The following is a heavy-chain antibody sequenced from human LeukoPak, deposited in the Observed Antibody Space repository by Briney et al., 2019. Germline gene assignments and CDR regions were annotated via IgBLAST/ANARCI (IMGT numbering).Heavy chain of an antibody. CDR3: TKDDPTNRS. CDR2: IKNKGDGGTT. Sequence: PGGSLRLSCAASGFTFSNAWMSWVRQAPGKGLEWVGRIKNKGDGGTTEYAAPVKGRVTISRDDSKNTLYLQMNSLKTEDTAMYYCTKDDPTNRSWGQGTLVTVSS. CDR1: GFTFSNAW. J-gene: IGHJ4*02. D-gene: IGHD2/OR15-2a*01. V-gene: IGHV3-15*01.